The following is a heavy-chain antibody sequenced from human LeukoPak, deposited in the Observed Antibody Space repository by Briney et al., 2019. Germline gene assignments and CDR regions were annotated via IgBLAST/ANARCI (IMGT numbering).Heavy chain of an antibody. CDR3: ARDRRLYYDILTGYYRSYFDY. CDR2: IYSGGST. D-gene: IGHD3-9*01. CDR1: GFTVSSNY. V-gene: IGHV3-66*01. J-gene: IGHJ4*02. Sequence: GGSLRLSCAASGFTVSSNYMSWVRQAPGKGLEWVSVIYSGGSTYYADSVKGRFTISRDKSKNTLYLQMNSLRAEDTAVYYCARDRRLYYDILTGYYRSYFDYWGQGTLVTVSS.